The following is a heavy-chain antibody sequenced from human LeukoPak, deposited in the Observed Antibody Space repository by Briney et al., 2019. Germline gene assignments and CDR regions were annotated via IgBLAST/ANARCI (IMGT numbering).Heavy chain of an antibody. CDR3: ARGDGYNFFDY. CDR2: ISGSSSDT. J-gene: IGHJ4*02. CDR1: GFTFSSYA. Sequence: PGGSLRLSCAASGFTFSSYAMSWVRQVPGKGLEWVSAISGSSSDTYYADSVKGRFTISRDNSKSTLYLQMNSLRAEDTAVYYCARGDGYNFFDYWGQGTLVTVSS. V-gene: IGHV3-23*01. D-gene: IGHD5-24*01.